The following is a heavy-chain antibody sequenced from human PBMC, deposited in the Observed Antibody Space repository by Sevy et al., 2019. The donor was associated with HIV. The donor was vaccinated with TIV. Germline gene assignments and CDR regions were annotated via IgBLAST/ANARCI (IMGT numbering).Heavy chain of an antibody. CDR1: GFTFSIYA. V-gene: IGHV3-30*04. CDR2: ISYDGSKR. CDR3: ARDLPSAVTDPFYYYGMDV. J-gene: IGHJ6*02. D-gene: IGHD2-21*02. Sequence: GGSLRLSCAASGFTFSIYAIHWVRQAPGKGLEWVAVISYDGSKRYYVDSVKGRFTISRDNSKDTLYLQMNSLRPEDTAVYYCARDLPSAVTDPFYYYGMDVWGPGTTVTVSS.